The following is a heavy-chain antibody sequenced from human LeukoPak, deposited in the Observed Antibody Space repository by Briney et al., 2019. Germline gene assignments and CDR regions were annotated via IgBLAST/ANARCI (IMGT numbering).Heavy chain of an antibody. CDR3: AQYCTNGVCRYYFGY. D-gene: IGHD2-8*01. CDR1: GYTLTELS. Sequence: SVKVSCKVSGYTLTELSMHWVRQAPGKGLEWMGGFDPEDGETIYAQKFQGRVTMTEDTSTDTAYMELSSLRSEDTAVYYCAQYCTNGVCRYYFGYWGQGTLVTVSS. V-gene: IGHV1-24*01. J-gene: IGHJ4*02. CDR2: FDPEDGET.